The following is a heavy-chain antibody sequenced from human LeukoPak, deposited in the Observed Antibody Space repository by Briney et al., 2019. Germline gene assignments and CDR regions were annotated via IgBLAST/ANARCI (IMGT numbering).Heavy chain of an antibody. D-gene: IGHD1-26*01. CDR2: IWYDGSNK. V-gene: IGHV3-33*01. CDR3: VRDLGGRSGH. J-gene: IGHJ4*02. Sequence: GGSLRLSCAASGFTFSNYGMHWVRQAPGKGLEWVAVIWYDGSNKYYADSVKGRFTISRDNSKNTLYLQMNSLRAEDTAVYYCVRDLGGRSGHWGQGALVTVSS. CDR1: GFTFSNYG.